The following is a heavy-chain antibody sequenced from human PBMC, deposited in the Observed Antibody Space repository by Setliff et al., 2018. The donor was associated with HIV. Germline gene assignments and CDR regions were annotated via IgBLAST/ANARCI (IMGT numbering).Heavy chain of an antibody. J-gene: IGHJ4*02. CDR2: ISYDGTNK. D-gene: IGHD4-17*01. CDR1: GFTFGSYA. CDR3: TKPTTVVTSYYFDS. Sequence: GGSLRLSCVASGFTFGSYAFHWVRQAPGKGLEWVAVISYDGTNKYYADSVKGRFTISRDNSKNTLYMQMSSLRAEDTAVYYCTKPTTVVTSYYFDSWGQGTQVTVSS. V-gene: IGHV3-30*04.